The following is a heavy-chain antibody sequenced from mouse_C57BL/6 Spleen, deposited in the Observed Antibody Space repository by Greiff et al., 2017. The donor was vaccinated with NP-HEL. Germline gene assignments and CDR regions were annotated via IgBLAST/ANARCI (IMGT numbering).Heavy chain of an antibody. CDR3: AREGITTVFDY. D-gene: IGHD1-1*01. CDR1: GFTFSDYY. J-gene: IGHJ2*01. V-gene: IGHV5-16*01. Sequence: KLMESEGGLVQPGSSMKLSCTASGFTFSDYYMAWVRQVPEKGLEWVANINYDGSSTYYLDSLKSRFIISRDNAKNILYLQMSSLKSEDTATYYCAREGITTVFDYWGQGTTLTVSS. CDR2: INYDGSST.